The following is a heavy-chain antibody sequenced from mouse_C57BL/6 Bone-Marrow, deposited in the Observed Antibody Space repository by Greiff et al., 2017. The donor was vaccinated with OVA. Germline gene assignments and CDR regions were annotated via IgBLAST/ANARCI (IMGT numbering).Heavy chain of an antibody. J-gene: IGHJ2*01. Sequence: EVKLVESGGGLVQPGGSLKLSCAASGFTFSDYGMAWVRQAPRKGPEWVAFISNLAYSIYYADTVTGRFTISRENAKNTLYLEMSSLMSEDTAMYYCARQNWEGYFDYWGQGTTLTVSS. CDR2: ISNLAYSI. V-gene: IGHV5-15*01. CDR1: GFTFSDYG. CDR3: ARQNWEGYFDY. D-gene: IGHD4-1*01.